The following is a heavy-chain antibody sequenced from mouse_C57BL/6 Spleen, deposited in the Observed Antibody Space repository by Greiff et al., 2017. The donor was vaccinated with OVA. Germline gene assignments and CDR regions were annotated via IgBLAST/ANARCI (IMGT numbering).Heavy chain of an antibody. Sequence: EVQLQQSGPELVKPGASVKISCKASGYTFTDYYMNWVKQSHGKSLEWIGDINPNNGGTSYNQKFKGKATLTVDKSSSTAYMELRSLTSEDSAVYYCARRNDYSFAYWGQGTLVTVSA. CDR1: GYTFTDYY. CDR3: ARRNDYSFAY. J-gene: IGHJ3*01. V-gene: IGHV1-26*01. CDR2: INPNNGGT. D-gene: IGHD2-4*01.